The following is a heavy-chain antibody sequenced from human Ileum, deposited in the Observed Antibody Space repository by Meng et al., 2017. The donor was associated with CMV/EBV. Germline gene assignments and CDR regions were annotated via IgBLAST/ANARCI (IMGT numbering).Heavy chain of an antibody. V-gene: IGHV4-34*01. CDR2: INDRGST. Sequence: SEPRSLTFPVYGASFSGHYWSWIRQPPGKGREWIGEINDRGSTNYITALKSRVTISVDTSKNQLTHKLNFVTAAETAGYYCARGGVVPAVPVWNHWGQGTLVTVSS. CDR3: ARGGVVPAVPVWNH. CDR1: GASFSGHY. J-gene: IGHJ5*02. D-gene: IGHD2-2*01.